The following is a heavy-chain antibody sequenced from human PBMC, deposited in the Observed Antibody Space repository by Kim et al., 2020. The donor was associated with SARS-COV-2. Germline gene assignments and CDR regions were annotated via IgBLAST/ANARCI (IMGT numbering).Heavy chain of an antibody. CDR1: GFTFSNYW. Sequence: GGSLRLSCAASGFTFSNYWMHWVRQAPGKGLVWVSRINSDGSIIRYADSVKGRFTISRDNAKNTLYLQMNSLRDEDTALYFCGGEYYFDGSGYYSGDWGQGTLVTVSS. J-gene: IGHJ4*02. CDR3: GGEYYFDGSGYYSGD. CDR2: INSDGSII. V-gene: IGHV3-74*01. D-gene: IGHD3-22*01.